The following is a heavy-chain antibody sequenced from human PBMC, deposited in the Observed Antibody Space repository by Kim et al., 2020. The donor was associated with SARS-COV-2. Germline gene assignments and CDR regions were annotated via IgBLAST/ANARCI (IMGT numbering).Heavy chain of an antibody. D-gene: IGHD6-19*01. CDR1: GGSFSVYH. CDR3: ARQVAGGDRRFDY. J-gene: IGHJ4*02. Sequence: SENLSLICTVSGGSFSVYHWSWIRQPAGKGLEWIGRIHVSGSTNYNPSLKSRLTMSVDTSENQMSLTLNSVTAADTAIYYCARQVAGGDRRFDYWGQGILVTVSS. CDR2: IHVSGST. V-gene: IGHV4-4*07.